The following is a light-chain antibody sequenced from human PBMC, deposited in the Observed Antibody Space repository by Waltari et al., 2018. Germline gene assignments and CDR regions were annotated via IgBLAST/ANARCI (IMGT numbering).Light chain of an antibody. CDR1: QTISYSSNNKNY. CDR3: QQYYSVPLT. Sequence: DIVMTQSPDCLAVSLGERATINCKSSQTISYSSNNKNYLAWYQKKPGQPPRLLISWASSRESGVPDRFSGSGSGTDFTLTISSLQVEDVAIYYCQQYYSVPLTFGQGTKVGIK. J-gene: IGKJ1*01. CDR2: WAS. V-gene: IGKV4-1*01.